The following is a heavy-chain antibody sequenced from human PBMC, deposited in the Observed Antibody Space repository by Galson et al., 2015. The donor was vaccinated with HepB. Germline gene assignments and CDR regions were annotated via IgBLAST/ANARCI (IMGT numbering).Heavy chain of an antibody. Sequence: SLRLSCAASGFTFSSYGMHWVRQAPGKGLEWVAVIWYDGSNKYYADSVKGRFTISRDNSKNTLYLQMNSLRAEDTAVYYCARDLYYGSGSYYNFYGMDVWGQGTTVTVSS. CDR2: IWYDGSNK. CDR1: GFTFSSYG. D-gene: IGHD3-10*01. V-gene: IGHV3-33*01. CDR3: ARDLYYGSGSYYNFYGMDV. J-gene: IGHJ6*02.